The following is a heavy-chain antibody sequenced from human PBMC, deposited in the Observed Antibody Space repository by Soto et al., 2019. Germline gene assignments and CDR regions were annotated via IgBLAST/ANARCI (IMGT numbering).Heavy chain of an antibody. Sequence: QLQLQESGPGLVKPSETLSLTCTVSGGSISSSSYYWGWIRQPPGKGLEWIGSIYYSGSTYYNPSLKSRVTISVDTSKNQFSLKLSSVTAADTAVYYCARHPSYGDPGDYWGQGTLVTVSS. D-gene: IGHD4-17*01. CDR2: IYYSGST. CDR1: GGSISSSSYY. J-gene: IGHJ4*02. CDR3: ARHPSYGDPGDY. V-gene: IGHV4-39*01.